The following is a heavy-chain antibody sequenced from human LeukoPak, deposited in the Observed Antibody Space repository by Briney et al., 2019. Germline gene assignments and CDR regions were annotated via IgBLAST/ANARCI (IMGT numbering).Heavy chain of an antibody. D-gene: IGHD3-22*01. CDR3: ARGTLRRGSSGYYLPTPRWFDP. J-gene: IGHJ5*02. Sequence: SETLSLTCTVSGGSISSSSYYWGWIRQPPGKGLEWIGSIYYSGSTYYNPSLKSRVTISVDTSKNQFSLKLSSVTAADTAVYYCARGTLRRGSSGYYLPTPRWFDPWGQGTLVTVSS. CDR2: IYYSGST. V-gene: IGHV4-39*01. CDR1: GGSISSSSYY.